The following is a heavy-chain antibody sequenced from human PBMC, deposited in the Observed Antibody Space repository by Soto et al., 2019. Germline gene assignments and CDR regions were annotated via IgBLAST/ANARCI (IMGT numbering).Heavy chain of an antibody. D-gene: IGHD4-17*01. J-gene: IGHJ6*02. CDR2: ISYDGSNK. CDR3: AKRTTSPFAPGDYYGMNV. Sequence: PGGSLRLSCAASGFTFSSYAMSWARQAPGKGLEWVAVISYDGSNKYYADSVKGRFTISRDNSKNTLYLQMNSLRAEDTAVYYCAKRTTSPFAPGDYYGMNVWGQGTTVTVSS. V-gene: IGHV3-30*18. CDR1: GFTFSSYA.